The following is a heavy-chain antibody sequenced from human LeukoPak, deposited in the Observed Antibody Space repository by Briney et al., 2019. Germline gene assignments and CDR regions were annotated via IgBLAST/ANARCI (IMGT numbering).Heavy chain of an antibody. V-gene: IGHV3-23*01. CDR2: ISGSGGST. J-gene: IGHJ4*02. CDR1: GFTFSSYA. CDR3: AKDRGVQDAVLALDY. D-gene: IGHD3-10*01. Sequence: GGSLRLSCAASGFTFSSYAMSWVRQAPGKGLEWVSAISGSGGSTYYADSVKGRFTISRHNSKNTLYLQMNSLRAEDTAVYYCAKDRGVQDAVLALDYWGQGTLVTVSS.